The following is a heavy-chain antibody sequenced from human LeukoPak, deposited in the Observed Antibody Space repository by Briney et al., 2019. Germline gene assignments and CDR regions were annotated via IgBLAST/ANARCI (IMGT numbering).Heavy chain of an antibody. Sequence: SETLSLTCTVSGGSIRSYYWSWIRQPPGKGLEWIGSIYYSGSTYYNPSLKSRVTISVDTSKNQFSLKLSSVTAADTAVYYCARHPYCSGGSCHGGYYYYMDVWGKGTTVTVSS. D-gene: IGHD2-15*01. CDR2: IYYSGST. CDR1: GGSIRSYY. V-gene: IGHV4-59*08. J-gene: IGHJ6*03. CDR3: ARHPYCSGGSCHGGYYYYMDV.